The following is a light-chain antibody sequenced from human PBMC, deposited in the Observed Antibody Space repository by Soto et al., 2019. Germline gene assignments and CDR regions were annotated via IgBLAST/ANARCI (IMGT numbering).Light chain of an antibody. V-gene: IGLV2-14*03. Sequence: QSALTQPASVSGSPGQSITISCTGTSSDVGGYNFVSWYQQHPGKAPKLMIHDVSELPSGVSNRFSGSKSGNTASLTISGLQAEDEADYYCCSYTSIRTVVFGGGTKVTVL. CDR1: SSDVGGYNF. CDR2: DVS. J-gene: IGLJ3*02. CDR3: CSYTSIRTVV.